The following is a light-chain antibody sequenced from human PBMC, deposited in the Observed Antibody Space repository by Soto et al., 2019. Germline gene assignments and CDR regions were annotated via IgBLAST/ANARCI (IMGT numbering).Light chain of an antibody. V-gene: IGKV3-20*01. Sequence: DIVLTQSPGTLSLSPGERATLSCRASQSVSSSYLAWYQQKPGQAPRLLIYGASTRATGTPARFSGSGSGTDFTLTISSLQPDDFATYYCQQYNTFWTFGPGTKVDIK. CDR3: QQYNTFWT. CDR1: QSVSSSY. CDR2: GAS. J-gene: IGKJ1*01.